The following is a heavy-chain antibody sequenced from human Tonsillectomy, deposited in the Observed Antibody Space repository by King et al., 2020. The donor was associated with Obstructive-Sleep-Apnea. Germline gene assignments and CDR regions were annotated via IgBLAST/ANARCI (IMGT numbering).Heavy chain of an antibody. D-gene: IGHD3-10*01. V-gene: IGHV4-59*01. CDR3: ARAPPIMVRGAANWFDP. CDR2: IYYSGSA. CDR1: GGSISSYY. Sequence: MQLQESGPGLVKPSETLSLTCTVSGGSISSYYWSWIRQPPGKGLEWIGYIYYSGSANYNPSLKSRVTISVDTSKNQFSLKLSSVTAADTAVYYCARAPPIMVRGAANWFDPWGQGTLVTVSS. J-gene: IGHJ5*02.